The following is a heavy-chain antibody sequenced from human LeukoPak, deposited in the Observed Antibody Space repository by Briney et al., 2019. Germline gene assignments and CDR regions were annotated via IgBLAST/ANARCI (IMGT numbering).Heavy chain of an antibody. J-gene: IGHJ6*02. V-gene: IGHV3-74*01. Sequence: PGGSLRLFCAASGFTFSRYWMNWVRQAPGKGLVWVSRINSDGSTTRYADSVKGRFTISRDNAKSTMYLQMNSLRAEDTAVYYCARENFYGMDVWGQGTTVTVSS. CDR3: ARENFYGMDV. CDR2: INSDGSTT. CDR1: GFTFSRYW.